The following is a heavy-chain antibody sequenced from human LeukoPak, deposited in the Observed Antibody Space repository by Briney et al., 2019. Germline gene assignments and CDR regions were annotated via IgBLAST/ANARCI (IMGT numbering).Heavy chain of an antibody. CDR3: ARHTPYYYYMDV. V-gene: IGHV4-59*08. CDR2: IHYSGST. Sequence: ASETLSLTCTVSGGSISNYYWSWIRQPPGKGLEWIGYIHYSGSTNNNPSLKSRVTISVDTSKNQFSLKLSSVTAADTAVYYCARHTPYYYYMDVWGKGTTVTVSS. CDR1: GGSISNYY. J-gene: IGHJ6*03.